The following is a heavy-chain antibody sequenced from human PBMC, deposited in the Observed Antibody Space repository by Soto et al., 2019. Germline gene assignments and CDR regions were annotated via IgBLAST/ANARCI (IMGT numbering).Heavy chain of an antibody. CDR2: IWTDGSDK. CDR1: RFTFSNYG. V-gene: IGHV3-33*01. J-gene: IGHJ5*02. CDR3: ARSVYTYGPYLVDL. Sequence: ESGGGVVQPGRSLRLSCAASRFTFSNYGMHWARQAPDKGLEWVAFIWTDGSDKYYADSVKGRFTISRDNSKSTLYLQMNSLRVEDTAVYYCARSVYTYGPYLVDLWGQGTLVTVSS. D-gene: IGHD3-10*01.